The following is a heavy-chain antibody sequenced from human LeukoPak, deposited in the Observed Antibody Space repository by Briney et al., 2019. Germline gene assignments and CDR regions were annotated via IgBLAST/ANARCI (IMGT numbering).Heavy chain of an antibody. CDR3: AKEGFFGVVTYFDY. D-gene: IGHD3-3*01. J-gene: IGHJ4*02. Sequence: PGGSLRLSCAASGFTFSSYGMHWVRQAPGKGLEWVAFIRYDGSNKYYADSVKGRSTISRDNSKNTLYLQMNSLRAEDTAVYYCAKEGFFGVVTYFDYWGQGTLVTVSS. CDR1: GFTFSSYG. V-gene: IGHV3-30*02. CDR2: IRYDGSNK.